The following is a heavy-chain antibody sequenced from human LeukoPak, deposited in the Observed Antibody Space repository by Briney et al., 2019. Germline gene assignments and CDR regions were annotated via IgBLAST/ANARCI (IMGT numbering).Heavy chain of an antibody. D-gene: IGHD3-22*01. CDR3: ARGRWAVVTPGGYFDY. CDR1: GFTFSSYA. V-gene: IGHV3-30-3*01. Sequence: PGGSLRLSCAASGFTFSSYAMHWVRQAPGKGLEWVAVISYDGSNKYYADSVKGRFTISRDNSKNTLYLQMNSLRAEDTAVYYCARGRWAVVTPGGYFDYWGQGTLVTVSS. J-gene: IGHJ4*02. CDR2: ISYDGSNK.